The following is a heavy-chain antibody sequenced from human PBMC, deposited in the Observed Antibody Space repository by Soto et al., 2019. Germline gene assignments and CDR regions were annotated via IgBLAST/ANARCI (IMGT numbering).Heavy chain of an antibody. V-gene: IGHV3-23*01. D-gene: IGHD2-15*01. CDR3: AKSLVACPYDY. CDR2: ISGSGGNT. CDR1: GVTFSSYA. J-gene: IGHJ4*02. Sequence: GGSLRLSCAASGVTFSSYAMSWVRRAPGKGMEWVSAISGSGGNTYYADSVKGRFTISRDNSKNTLYLQMNSLRAQDTAVYYCAKSLVACPYDYWGQGTLDTVSS.